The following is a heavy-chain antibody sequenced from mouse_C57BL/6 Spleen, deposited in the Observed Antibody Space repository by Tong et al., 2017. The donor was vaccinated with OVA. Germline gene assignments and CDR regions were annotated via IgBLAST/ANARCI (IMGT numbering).Heavy chain of an antibody. Sequence: EVQLQESGGGLVKPGGSLKLSCAASGFTFSSYAMSWVRQTPEKRLEWVATISSGGSYTYYPDSVKGRFTISRDNAKNNLYLQMRSLRSEDTAMYYCARGDYSWFAYWGQGTLVTVSA. CDR1: GFTFSSYA. D-gene: IGHD1-1*01. V-gene: IGHV5-9-3*01. CDR2: ISSGGSYT. J-gene: IGHJ3*01. CDR3: ARGDYSWFAY.